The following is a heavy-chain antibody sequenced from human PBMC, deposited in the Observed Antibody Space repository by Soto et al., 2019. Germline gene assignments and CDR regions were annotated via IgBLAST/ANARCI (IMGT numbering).Heavy chain of an antibody. Sequence: GESLKISCKGSGYSFTSYWISWVRQMPGKGLEWMGRIDPSDSYTNYSPSFQGHVTTSADKSISTAYLQWSSLKASDTAMYYCARHTAIAFDYWGQGTLVTSPQ. CDR3: ARHTAIAFDY. CDR2: IDPSDSYT. D-gene: IGHD5-18*01. J-gene: IGHJ4*02. CDR1: GYSFTSYW. V-gene: IGHV5-10-1*01.